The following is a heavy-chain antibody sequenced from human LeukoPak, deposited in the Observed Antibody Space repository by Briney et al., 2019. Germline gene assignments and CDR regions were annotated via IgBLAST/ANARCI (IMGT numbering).Heavy chain of an antibody. CDR1: GFTLNSYI. V-gene: IGHV3-30*04. Sequence: GGSLRLSCEASGFTLNSYIMHWVRQAPGKGLEWVALISFDGRDKQYADTVKGRFTISKDNSKNTLYLQMNSLSGDDTSMYFCARAYGGLIDYWGQGTLVTVSS. CDR2: ISFDGRDK. J-gene: IGHJ4*02. CDR3: ARAYGGLIDY. D-gene: IGHD3-16*01.